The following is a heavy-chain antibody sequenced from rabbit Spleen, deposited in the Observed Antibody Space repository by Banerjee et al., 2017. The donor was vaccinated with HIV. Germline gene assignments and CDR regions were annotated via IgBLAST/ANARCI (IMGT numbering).Heavy chain of an antibody. CDR1: GVSFSISSY. D-gene: IGHD1-1*01. J-gene: IGHJ6*01. CDR3: ARDTSSSFSSYGMDL. CDR2: IDAGSSGFT. Sequence: QSLEESGGDLVKPGASLTLTCTVSGVSFSISSYMCWVRQAPGKGLEWIACIDAGSSGFTYFATWANGRFAISKASSTTVTLQMTRLTAADTATYFCARDTSSSFSSYGMDLWDPGTLVTVS. V-gene: IGHV1S40*01.